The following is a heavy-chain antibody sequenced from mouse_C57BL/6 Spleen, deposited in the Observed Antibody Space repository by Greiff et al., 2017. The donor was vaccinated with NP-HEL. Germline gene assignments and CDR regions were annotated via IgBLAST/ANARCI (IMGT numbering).Heavy chain of an antibody. CDR1: GYTFTDYY. Sequence: EVQLQQSGPELVKPGASVKISCKASGYTFTDYYMNWVKQSHGKSLEWIGDINPNNGGTSYNQKFKGKATLTVEKSSSTAYMELRSLTSEDSAVYYCSRGYDYDVGAMDYWGQGTSVTVSS. CDR2: INPNNGGT. CDR3: SRGYDYDVGAMDY. J-gene: IGHJ4*01. V-gene: IGHV1-26*01. D-gene: IGHD2-4*01.